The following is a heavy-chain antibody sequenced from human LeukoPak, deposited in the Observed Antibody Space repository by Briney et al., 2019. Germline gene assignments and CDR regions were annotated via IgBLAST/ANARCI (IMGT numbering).Heavy chain of an antibody. J-gene: IGHJ6*03. CDR3: ARDIGLWFGESYYYYYYMDV. Sequence: SQTLSLTCTVSGGSISSGSYHWSWIRQPAGKGLEWIGRIHTSGSTNYNPSLKSRVTISVDTSKNQFSLKLSSVTAADTAVYYCARDIGLWFGESYYYYYYMDVWGKRTTVTVSS. V-gene: IGHV4-61*02. CDR2: IHTSGST. CDR1: GGSISSGSYH. D-gene: IGHD3-10*01.